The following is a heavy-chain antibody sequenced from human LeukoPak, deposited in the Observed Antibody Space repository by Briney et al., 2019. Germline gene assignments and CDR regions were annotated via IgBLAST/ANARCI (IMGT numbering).Heavy chain of an antibody. CDR3: ARASYDFWSGYYQDY. CDR1: GFTFSDYY. CDR2: ISSSGSTI. V-gene: IGHV3-11*04. J-gene: IGHJ4*02. D-gene: IGHD3-3*01. Sequence: PGGSLRLSCAASGFTFSDYYMSWIRQAPGKGLEWVSYISSSGSTIYYADSVKGRFTISRDNAKNSLYLQMNSLRAEDTAVYYCARASYDFWSGYYQDYWGQGTLVTVSS.